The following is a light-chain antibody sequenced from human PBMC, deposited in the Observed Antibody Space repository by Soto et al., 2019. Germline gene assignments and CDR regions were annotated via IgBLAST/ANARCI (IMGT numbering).Light chain of an antibody. CDR1: SSNIGSNI. V-gene: IGLV1-44*01. CDR2: NND. CDR3: AAFDDSLNGPV. Sequence: QSVVTQPPSASGTPGQRVTISCSGSSSNIGSNIVNWYQHLPGTAPKLLIYNNDQRPSGVPDRFSGSKSGTSASLAISGLQSVDEADYYCAAFDDSLNGPVFGGGTKLTVL. J-gene: IGLJ2*01.